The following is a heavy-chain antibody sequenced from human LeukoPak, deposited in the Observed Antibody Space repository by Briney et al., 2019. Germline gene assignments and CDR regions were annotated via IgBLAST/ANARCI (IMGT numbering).Heavy chain of an antibody. CDR1: GFTFSSYS. CDR3: ARDFGSGWYEVDY. Sequence: GGSLRLSCAASGFTFSSYSMNWVRQAPGKGLEWVSYISSSSTIYYADSVKGRLTISRDNAKNSLYLQMNSLRDEDTAVYYCARDFGSGWYEVDYWGQGTLVTVSS. D-gene: IGHD6-19*01. V-gene: IGHV3-48*02. CDR2: ISSSSTI. J-gene: IGHJ4*02.